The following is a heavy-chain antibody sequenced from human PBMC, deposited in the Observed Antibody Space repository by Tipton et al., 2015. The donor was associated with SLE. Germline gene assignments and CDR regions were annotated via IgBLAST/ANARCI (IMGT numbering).Heavy chain of an antibody. V-gene: IGHV3-30*02. CDR1: GFTFSSYG. CDR2: IRYDGSNK. D-gene: IGHD2-15*01. J-gene: IGHJ4*02. Sequence: SLRLSCAASGFTFSSYGMHWVRQAPGKGLEWVAFIRYDGSNKYYADSVKGRFTISRDNSKNTLYLQMNSLRAEDTAVYYCARVNTYCSGGSCHYWGQGTLVTVSS. CDR3: ARVNTYCSGGSCHY.